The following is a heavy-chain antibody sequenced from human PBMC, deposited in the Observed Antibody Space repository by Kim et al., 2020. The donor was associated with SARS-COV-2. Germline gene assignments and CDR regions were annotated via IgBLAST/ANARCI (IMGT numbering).Heavy chain of an antibody. CDR3: ARDRGDPARVGGMDV. D-gene: IGHD2-21*01. J-gene: IGHJ6*02. CDR2: IYSDSST. V-gene: IGHV3-53*01. Sequence: GGSLRLSCAASGFTVSGSYMSWVRQAPGKGLEWVSVIYSDSSTYYADSVKGRFTISRDNSKNTLYLQMNSLRAEDTAVYYCARDRGDPARVGGMDVWGQGTTVTVSS. CDR1: GFTVSGSY.